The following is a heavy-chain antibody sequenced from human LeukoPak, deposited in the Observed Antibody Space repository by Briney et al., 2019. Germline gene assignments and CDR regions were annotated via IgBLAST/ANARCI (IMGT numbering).Heavy chain of an antibody. V-gene: IGHV1-8*02. CDR3: ARGRYPLRWLVRYYYYGMDV. CDR1: GYTFTSYG. D-gene: IGHD6-19*01. CDR2: MNPNSGNT. Sequence: ASVKVSCKASGYTFTSYGISWVRQATGQGLEWMGWMNPNSGNTGYAQKFQGRVTMTRNTSISTAYMELSSLRSEDTAVYYCARGRYPLRWLVRYYYYGMDVWGQGTTVTVSS. J-gene: IGHJ6*02.